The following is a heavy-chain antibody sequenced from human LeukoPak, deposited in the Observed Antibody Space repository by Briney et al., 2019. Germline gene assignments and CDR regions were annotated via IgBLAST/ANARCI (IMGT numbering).Heavy chain of an antibody. CDR3: ARDLVRYDSSGYYSGGDAFDI. CDR2: IYTSGST. CDR1: GASISGYY. D-gene: IGHD3-22*01. Sequence: PSETLSLTCTVSGASISGYYWSWIRQPAGKGLEWIGHIYTSGSTNYNPSLKSRVTMSVDTSKNQFSLKLSSVTAADTAVYYCARDLVRYDSSGYYSGGDAFDIWGQGTMVTVSS. J-gene: IGHJ3*02. V-gene: IGHV4-4*07.